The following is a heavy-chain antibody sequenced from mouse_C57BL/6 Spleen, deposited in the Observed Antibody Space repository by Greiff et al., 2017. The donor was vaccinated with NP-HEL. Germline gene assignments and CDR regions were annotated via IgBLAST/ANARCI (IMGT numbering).Heavy chain of an antibody. CDR3: ARGYGKRYGMDY. V-gene: IGHV5-16*01. CDR1: GFTFSDYY. J-gene: IGHJ4*01. CDR2: INYDGSST. D-gene: IGHD2-1*01. Sequence: VQLKESEGGLVQPGSSMKLSCTASGFTFSDYYMAWVRQVPEKGLEWVANINYDGSSTYYLDSLKSRFIISRDNAKNILYLQMSSLKSEDTATYYCARGYGKRYGMDYWGQGTSVTVSS.